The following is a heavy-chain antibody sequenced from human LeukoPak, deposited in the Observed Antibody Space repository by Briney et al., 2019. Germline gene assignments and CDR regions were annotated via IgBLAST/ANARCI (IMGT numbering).Heavy chain of an antibody. J-gene: IGHJ4*02. CDR3: AGSRYVGGFDY. CDR1: GGSISSYY. Sequence: SETLSLTCTVSGGSISSYYWSWIRQPPGKGLEWIGYIYYSGSTNYNPSLKSRVTISVDTSKNQFSLKLSSVTAADTAVYYCAGSRYVGGFDYWGQGTLVTVSS. D-gene: IGHD3-16*01. V-gene: IGHV4-59*01. CDR2: IYYSGST.